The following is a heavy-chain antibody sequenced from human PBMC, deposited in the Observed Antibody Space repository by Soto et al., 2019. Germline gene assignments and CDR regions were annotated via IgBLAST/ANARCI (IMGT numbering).Heavy chain of an antibody. CDR3: ARSPRGGYYFDY. CDR2: IYYSGST. V-gene: IGHV4-31*03. CDR1: GGSISSGGYY. D-gene: IGHD3-22*01. J-gene: IGHJ4*02. Sequence: SETLSLTCTVSGGSISSGGYYWSWIRQHPGKGLEWIGYIYYSGSTYYNPSLKSRVTISVDTSKNQLSLKLSSVTAADTAVYYCARSPRGGYYFDYWGQGTLVTVSS.